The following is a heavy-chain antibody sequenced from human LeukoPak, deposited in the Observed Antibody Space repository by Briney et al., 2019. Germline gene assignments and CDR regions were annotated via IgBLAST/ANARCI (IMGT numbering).Heavy chain of an antibody. CDR1: GFTFSSYS. Sequence: GGSLRLSCAASGFTFSSYSMNWVRPAPGKGLEWVSSIISSSSYIYYEDSVKGRFTISRDNAKNSLYLQMNSLRAEDTAVYYCARDGATMGHFDYWGQGTLVTVSS. CDR2: IISSSSYI. D-gene: IGHD3-10*01. J-gene: IGHJ4*02. V-gene: IGHV3-21*01. CDR3: ARDGATMGHFDY.